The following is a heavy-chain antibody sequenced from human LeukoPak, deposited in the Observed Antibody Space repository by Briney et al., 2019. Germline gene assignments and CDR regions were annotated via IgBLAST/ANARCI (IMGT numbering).Heavy chain of an antibody. CDR2: IWYDGSNK. CDR1: GFTFSCYG. Sequence: PGGSLRLSSAASGFTFSCYGMHWVRRAPGKGLEGVAVIWYDGSNKYYADSVKGRFTISRDNSTNTLYLQMNSLRAEDTAVYYCAKDGGRYYDSSGYAKYWGQGTLVTVSS. D-gene: IGHD3-22*01. J-gene: IGHJ4*02. CDR3: AKDGGRYYDSSGYAKY. V-gene: IGHV3-33*06.